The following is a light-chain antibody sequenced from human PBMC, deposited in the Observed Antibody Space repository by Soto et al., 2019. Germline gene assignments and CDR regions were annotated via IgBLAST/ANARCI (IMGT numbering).Light chain of an antibody. CDR3: NSYTTSSTYV. CDR1: SSDVGAYNY. CDR2: DVS. J-gene: IGLJ1*01. Sequence: QSVLTQPASVSGSPGQSIAISCTGTSSDVGAYNYVSWYQQHPGKAPKLMIYDVSNRPSGVSNRFSGSKSGNTASLTISGLQAEDEADYYCNSYTTSSTYVVGTGTRSPS. V-gene: IGLV2-14*03.